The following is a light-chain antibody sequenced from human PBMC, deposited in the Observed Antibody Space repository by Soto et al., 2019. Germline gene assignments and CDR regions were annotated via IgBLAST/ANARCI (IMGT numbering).Light chain of an antibody. J-gene: IGLJ1*01. V-gene: IGLV2-8*01. Sequence: QSVLTQPPSASGPPGQSVTISCPGTRSDVSAFNYGSWEEQLPGQAPKIINYEGSNLPAGVPDRFSGSKSGNTASLTVSGLQAEDEADYYCTSYARTYSSFYVFGTGTKVTVL. CDR1: RSDVSAFNY. CDR3: TSYARTYSSFYV. CDR2: EGS.